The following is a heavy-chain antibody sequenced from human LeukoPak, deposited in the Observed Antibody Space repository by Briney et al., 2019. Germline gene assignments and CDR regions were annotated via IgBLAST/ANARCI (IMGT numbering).Heavy chain of an antibody. CDR1: GGSISSGGYS. J-gene: IGHJ4*02. Sequence: SETLSLTCAVSGGSISSGGYSWSWVRQPPGKGLEWIGDIYHSGSTYYNSSLKSRVTISVDRSKNQFSLKLSSVTAADTAVYYCARSMVEWELPGFDYWGQGTLVTVSS. CDR3: ARSMVEWELPGFDY. CDR2: IYHSGST. V-gene: IGHV4-30-2*01. D-gene: IGHD1-26*01.